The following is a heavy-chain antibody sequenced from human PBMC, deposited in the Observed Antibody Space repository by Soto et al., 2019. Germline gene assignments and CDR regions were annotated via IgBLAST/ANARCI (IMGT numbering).Heavy chain of an antibody. J-gene: IGHJ6*02. CDR3: ARDIGMGATIPLDYYYGMDV. Sequence: GGSLRLSCAASGFTFSDYYMSWIRQAPGKGLEWVSYISSSSSYTNYADSVKGRFTISRDNAKNSLYLQMNSLRAEDTAVYYCARDIGMGATIPLDYYYGMDVWGQGTTVTVSS. CDR2: ISSSSSYT. CDR1: GFTFSDYY. V-gene: IGHV3-11*06. D-gene: IGHD1-26*01.